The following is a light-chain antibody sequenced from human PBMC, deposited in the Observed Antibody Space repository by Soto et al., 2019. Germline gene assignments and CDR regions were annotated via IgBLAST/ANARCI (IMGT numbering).Light chain of an antibody. CDR3: QQYGSSPLT. CDR2: GAS. Sequence: EIVLTQSPGTLSLSPGERATLSCRASESVSDNYLAWYQQRSGQAPRLVIYGASNRASAVPDRFSGSGSGADFTLTIRRLEPEDFAVYYCQQYGSSPLTFGGGTKVEIK. CDR1: ESVSDNY. J-gene: IGKJ4*01. V-gene: IGKV3-20*01.